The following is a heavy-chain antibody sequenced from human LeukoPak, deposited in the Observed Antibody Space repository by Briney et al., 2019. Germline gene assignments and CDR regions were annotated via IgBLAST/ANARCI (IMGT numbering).Heavy chain of an antibody. D-gene: IGHD3-22*01. J-gene: IGHJ4*02. Sequence: ASVKVSCKASGYTFTSYYMHWVRQAPGQGLEWMGIINPSGGSTSYAQKFQGRVTMTRDTSTSTVYMELSSLRSEDTAVYYCARGSPIYYYDSSGFFDYWGQGTLVTVSS. CDR3: ARGSPIYYYDSSGFFDY. CDR1: GYTFTSYY. V-gene: IGHV1-46*01. CDR2: INPSGGST.